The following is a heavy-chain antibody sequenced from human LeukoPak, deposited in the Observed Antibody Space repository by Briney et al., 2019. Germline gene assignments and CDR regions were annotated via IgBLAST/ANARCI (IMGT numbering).Heavy chain of an antibody. CDR1: GGSFSGYY. CDR3: ARVPSDILATITGPHNWFDP. CDR2: INHSGST. V-gene: IGHV4-34*01. Sequence: SETLSLTCAVYGGSFSGYYWSWIRQPPGKGLEWIGEINHSGSTNYNPSLKSRVTISVDTSKNQFSLKLSSVTAADTAVYYCARVPSDILATITGPHNWFDPWGQGTLVTVSS. J-gene: IGHJ5*02. D-gene: IGHD5-12*01.